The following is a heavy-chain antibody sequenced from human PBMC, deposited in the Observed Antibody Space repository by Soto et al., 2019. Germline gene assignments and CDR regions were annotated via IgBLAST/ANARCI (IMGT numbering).Heavy chain of an antibody. CDR3: ARQIYDSDTGPNFQYYFDS. V-gene: IGHV5-10-1*01. CDR1: GYSFAGYW. Sequence: GESLKISCQGSGYSFAGYWITWVRQKPGKGLDWMGRIDPSDSQTYYSPSFRGHVTISVTKSITTVFLQWSSLRASDTAMYYCARQIYDSDTGPNFQYYFDSWGQGTPVTVSS. J-gene: IGHJ4*02. CDR2: IDPSDSQT. D-gene: IGHD3-22*01.